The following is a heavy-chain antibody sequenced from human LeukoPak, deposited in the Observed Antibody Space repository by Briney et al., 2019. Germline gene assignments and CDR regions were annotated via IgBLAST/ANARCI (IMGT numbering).Heavy chain of an antibody. CDR3: ARDGYYGSGRPFDY. CDR2: IWYDGSEK. Sequence: GGSLRLACAASGFNFNDSGMHWVRQAPGKGLEWVAVIWYDGSEKYYADSVKGRLTISRDNSKNTLYLQMNSLRADDTAVYYCARDGYYGSGRPFDYWGQGALVSVSS. D-gene: IGHD3-10*01. J-gene: IGHJ4*02. V-gene: IGHV3-33*01. CDR1: GFNFNDSG.